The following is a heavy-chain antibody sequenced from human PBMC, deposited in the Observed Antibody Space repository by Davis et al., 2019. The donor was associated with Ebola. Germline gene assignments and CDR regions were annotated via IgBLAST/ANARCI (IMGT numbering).Heavy chain of an antibody. V-gene: IGHV6-1*01. CDR1: GDSVSSGG. CDR2: TYYNSKWYS. Sequence: HPQTLSLTCAIPGDSVSSGGWNWIRQSPSRGLEWLGRTYYNSKWYSDYAVSVKSRITINPDTSKNQFSLQLNSVTPEDTALYYCARGWFRGGMDVWGEGTTVTVSS. D-gene: IGHD3-10*01. CDR3: ARGWFRGGMDV. J-gene: IGHJ6*04.